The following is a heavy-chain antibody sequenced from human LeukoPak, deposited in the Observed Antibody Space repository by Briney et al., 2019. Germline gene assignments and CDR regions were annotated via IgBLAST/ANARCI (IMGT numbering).Heavy chain of an antibody. J-gene: IGHJ4*02. V-gene: IGHV3-21*01. Sequence: GGSLRLSCAASGVTFSTYSMNWVRQAPGKGLKWVSSISSSSTYIYYADSVKGRFSISRDNAKNSLYLQMNSLRAEDTAVYYCALTTVSEGFDYWGQGTLVTVSS. CDR3: ALTTVSEGFDY. CDR2: ISSSSTYI. CDR1: GVTFSTYS. D-gene: IGHD4-17*01.